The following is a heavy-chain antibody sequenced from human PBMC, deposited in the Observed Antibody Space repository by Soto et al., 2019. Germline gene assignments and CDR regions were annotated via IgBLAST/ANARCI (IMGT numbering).Heavy chain of an antibody. D-gene: IGHD3-10*01. CDR2: ISAYNGNT. J-gene: IGHJ6*02. CDR3: AREGSGSYLWGTDYYYYGMDV. Sequence: QVQLVQSGAEVKKPGASVKVSCKASGYTFTSYGISWERQAPGKGLEWMGWISAYNGNTNYAQKLQGRVTMTTDTSTSTAYMELRSLRSDDTAVYYCAREGSGSYLWGTDYYYYGMDVWGQGTTVTVSS. V-gene: IGHV1-18*01. CDR1: GYTFTSYG.